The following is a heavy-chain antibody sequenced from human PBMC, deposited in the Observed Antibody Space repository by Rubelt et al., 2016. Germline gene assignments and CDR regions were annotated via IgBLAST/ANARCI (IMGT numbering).Heavy chain of an antibody. J-gene: IGHJ6*03. V-gene: IGHV4-38-2*02. CDR1: GYSIRSGYY. CDR2: TYHSDIT. Sequence: QVQLQESGPGLVQPSETLSLTCSVSGYSIRSGYYWGWFRQSPGKGLEWIVSTYHSDITYYKPSLKSLVTISMYTSKNKFSRKLTSLTAAGTAVYFCTRELRQPGHYYYYMDVWGKGTTVTVSS. CDR3: TRELRQPGHYYYYMDV. D-gene: IGHD2-15*01.